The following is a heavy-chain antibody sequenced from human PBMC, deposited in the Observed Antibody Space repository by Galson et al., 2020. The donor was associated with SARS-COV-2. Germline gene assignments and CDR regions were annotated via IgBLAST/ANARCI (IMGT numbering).Heavy chain of an antibody. D-gene: IGHD6-13*01. CDR3: ARFDGSSWDFFDY. J-gene: IGHJ4*02. Sequence: TGYYMHWVRQAPGQGLEWMGRINPNSGGTNYAQKFQGRVTMTRDTSISTAYMELSRLRSDDTAVYYCARFDGSSWDFFDYWGQGTLVTVSS. CDR2: INPNSGGT. V-gene: IGHV1-2*06. CDR1: TGYY.